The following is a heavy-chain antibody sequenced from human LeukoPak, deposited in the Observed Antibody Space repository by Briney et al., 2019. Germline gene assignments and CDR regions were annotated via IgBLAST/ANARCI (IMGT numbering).Heavy chain of an antibody. CDR2: IIPMLGMS. J-gene: IGHJ3*02. V-gene: IGHV1-69*04. Sequence: SVKVSCKASGGTFVSFTISWVRQAPGQGLEWMGRIIPMLGMSNYTQKFQDRVTITADKSTSTAYMELSGLRSEDTAVYYCARDLGYCAGASCSRWGYGFGIWGQGTKVIVSS. CDR1: GGTFVSFT. CDR3: ARDLGYCAGASCSRWGYGFGI. D-gene: IGHD2-8*02.